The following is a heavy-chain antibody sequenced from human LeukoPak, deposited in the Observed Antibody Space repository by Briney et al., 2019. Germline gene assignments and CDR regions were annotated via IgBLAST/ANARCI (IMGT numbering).Heavy chain of an antibody. D-gene: IGHD7-27*01. Sequence: GASVKVSCKASGGTFSSYAISWVRQAPGQGLEWMGGIIPIFGTANYAQKFQGRVTITADESTSTAYMELSSLRSEDTAVYYCVGDRAGFDPPPNWERGGLDYWGQGTLVTVSS. J-gene: IGHJ4*02. CDR2: IIPIFGTA. CDR3: VGDRAGFDPPPNWERGGLDY. CDR1: GGTFSSYA. V-gene: IGHV1-69*13.